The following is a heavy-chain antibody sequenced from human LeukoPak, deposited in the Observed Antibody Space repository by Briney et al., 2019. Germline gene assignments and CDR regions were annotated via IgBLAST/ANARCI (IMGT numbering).Heavy chain of an antibody. D-gene: IGHD6-13*01. CDR1: GFPFDDYA. CDR2: ISWNSGSI. J-gene: IGHJ1*01. V-gene: IGHV3-9*01. CDR3: AKDTGSNWFEYFQH. Sequence: GGSLRLSCAASGFPFDDYAMHWVRHAPRKGLEWVSGISWNSGSIGYADSVNGRFSISRDNAKNSLYLQMNSLRAEDTALYYCAKDTGSNWFEYFQHWGQGTLVTVSS.